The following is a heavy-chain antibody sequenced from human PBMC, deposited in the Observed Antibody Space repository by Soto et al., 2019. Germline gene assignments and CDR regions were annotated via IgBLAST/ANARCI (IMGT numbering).Heavy chain of an antibody. V-gene: IGHV5-51*01. CDR2: IYPGDSDT. CDR1: GYSFTTHW. J-gene: IGHJ4*02. D-gene: IGHD5-12*01. CDR3: ARGWDRGGYDWRVFDY. Sequence: EVQLVQSGAEVKKPGESLKIPCKGSGYSFTTHWIGWVRQMPGKGLEWMGIIYPGDSDTKYSPSFQGQVTISADKSINTASLQGSSLKASDTAMYYCARGWDRGGYDWRVFDYWGQGTLVSVSS.